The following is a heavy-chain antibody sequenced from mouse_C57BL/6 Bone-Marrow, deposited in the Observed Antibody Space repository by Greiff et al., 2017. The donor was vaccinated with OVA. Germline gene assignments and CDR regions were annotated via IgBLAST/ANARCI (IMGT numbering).Heavy chain of an antibody. CDR2: ISDGGSYT. D-gene: IGHD2-1*01. J-gene: IGHJ1*03. Sequence: EVQWVESGGGLVKPGGSLKLSCAASGFTFSSYAMSWVRQTPEKRLEWVATISDGGSYTYYPDNVKGRFTISRDNAKNNLYLQMSHLKSEDTAMYYCARGDYYYDWYFDVWGTGTTVTVSS. CDR1: GFTFSSYA. V-gene: IGHV5-4*01. CDR3: ARGDYYYDWYFDV.